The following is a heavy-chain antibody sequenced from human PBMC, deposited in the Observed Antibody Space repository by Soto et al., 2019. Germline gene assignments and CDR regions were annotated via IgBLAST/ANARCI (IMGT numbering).Heavy chain of an antibody. J-gene: IGHJ6*02. CDR3: ARDLRCSGGSCYSGYYYGMDV. V-gene: IGHV3-21*01. D-gene: IGHD2-15*01. Sequence: PGGSLRLSCAASGFTFSSYSMNWVRQAPGKGLEWVSSISSSSSYIYYADSVKGRFTISRDNAKNSLYLQMNSLRAEDTAVYYCARDLRCSGGSCYSGYYYGMDVWGQGTTVTVSS. CDR1: GFTFSSYS. CDR2: ISSSSSYI.